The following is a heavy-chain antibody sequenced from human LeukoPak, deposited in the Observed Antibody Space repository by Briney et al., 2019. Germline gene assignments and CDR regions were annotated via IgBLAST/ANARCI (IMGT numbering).Heavy chain of an antibody. J-gene: IGHJ5*02. D-gene: IGHD6-13*01. Sequence: ASVKVSCKASGYTFTGYYMQWVRQAPGQGLEWMGWINPNSGGTNYAQKFQGRVTMTRDTSISTAYMELSRLRSDDTAVYYCARAGIAAAGGYNWFDPWGQGTLVTVSS. CDR3: ARAGIAAAGGYNWFDP. V-gene: IGHV1-2*02. CDR2: INPNSGGT. CDR1: GYTFTGYY.